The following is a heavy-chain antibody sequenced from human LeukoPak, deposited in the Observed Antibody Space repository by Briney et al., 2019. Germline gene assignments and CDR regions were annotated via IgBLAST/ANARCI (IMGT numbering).Heavy chain of an antibody. D-gene: IGHD2-15*01. Sequence: GGSLRLSCAASGFTFSSFALHWVRQTPGEGLEWVALISYDGSNEYYADSVKGRFTISRDNPKNTLNLQMNSLRAEDTAVYYCARSYCSGLSCYLFDYWGQGTLVAVSS. CDR2: ISYDGSNE. CDR1: GFTFSSFA. V-gene: IGHV3-30*04. CDR3: ARSYCSGLSCYLFDY. J-gene: IGHJ4*02.